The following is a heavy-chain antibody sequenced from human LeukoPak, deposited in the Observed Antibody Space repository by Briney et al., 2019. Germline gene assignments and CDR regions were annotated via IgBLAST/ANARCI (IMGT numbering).Heavy chain of an antibody. J-gene: IGHJ4*02. Sequence: GGSLRLSCAASGLTFSSYWMSWVRQAPGKGLEWVANIKQDGSEKYYVDSVKGRFTISRDNAKNSLYLQMNSLRAEDTAFYYCAKGHIGSGSYYYFDYWGQGTLVTVSS. CDR2: IKQDGSEK. V-gene: IGHV3-7*03. CDR3: AKGHIGSGSYYYFDY. CDR1: GLTFSSYW. D-gene: IGHD3-10*01.